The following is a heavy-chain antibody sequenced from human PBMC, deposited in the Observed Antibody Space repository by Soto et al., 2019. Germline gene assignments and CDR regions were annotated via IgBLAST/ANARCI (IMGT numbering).Heavy chain of an antibody. J-gene: IGHJ4*02. CDR1: GLTFSSHA. CDR3: AKEQVGAPDY. V-gene: IGHV3-30*18. D-gene: IGHD1-26*01. Sequence: SPWGLSCATSGLTFSSHAMHWVRLAPGKGLEGVADICYKGSNTYSADSVKGRFTICRDNHKNTLSLQLNRLRAEDAAAYYWAKEQVGAPDYCGQRTLVT. CDR2: ICYKGSNT.